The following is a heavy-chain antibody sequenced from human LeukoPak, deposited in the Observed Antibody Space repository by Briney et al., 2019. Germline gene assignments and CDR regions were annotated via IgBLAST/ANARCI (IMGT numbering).Heavy chain of an antibody. CDR2: IYNSGTI. Sequence: PSETLSLTCTVSGGSISSYYWSWIRQPPGKRLEWIGCIYNSGTIKYNPSLRSRAAISIDTSKDQFSLQLSSVTAADTAVYYCARGWYSSGWYTLDSWGQGALVTVSS. CDR1: GGSISSYY. V-gene: IGHV4-59*01. J-gene: IGHJ4*02. CDR3: ARGWYSSGWYTLDS. D-gene: IGHD6-19*01.